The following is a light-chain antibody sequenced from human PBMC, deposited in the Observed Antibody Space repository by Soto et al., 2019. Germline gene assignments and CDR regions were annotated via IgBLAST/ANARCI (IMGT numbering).Light chain of an antibody. CDR3: ATWDDSLHGYV. Sequence: QSVRTPPPSASGTPGQRVTISCSGSNSNIGSNKVNWYQQLPGTAPKLLIYTSNQRPSGVPDRFSGSKSGTSASLAISGLQSEDEADYYCATWDDSLHGYVFGTGTKVTVL. V-gene: IGLV1-44*01. J-gene: IGLJ1*01. CDR2: TSN. CDR1: NSNIGSNK.